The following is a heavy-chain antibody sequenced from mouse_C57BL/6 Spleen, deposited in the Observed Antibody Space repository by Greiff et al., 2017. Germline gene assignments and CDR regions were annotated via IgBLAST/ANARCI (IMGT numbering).Heavy chain of an antibody. CDR1: GYSITSGYY. CDR3: AREGGYSDY. J-gene: IGHJ2*01. CDR2: ISYDGSN. V-gene: IGHV3-6*01. Sequence: DVKLQESGPGLVKPSQSLSLTCSVTGYSITSGYYWNWIRQFPGNKLEWMGYISYDGSNNYNPSLKNRISITRDTSKNQFFLKLNSVTTEDTATYYCAREGGYSDYWGQGTTLTVSS. D-gene: IGHD2-3*01.